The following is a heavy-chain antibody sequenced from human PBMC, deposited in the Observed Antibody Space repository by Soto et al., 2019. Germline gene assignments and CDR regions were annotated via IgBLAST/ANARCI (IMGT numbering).Heavy chain of an antibody. CDR1: GLTFSDAW. CDR2: IRSQTDGGTT. V-gene: IGHV3-15*07. D-gene: IGHD7-27*01. Sequence: EVQLVESGGGLVKPGGSLRLSCAASGLTFSDAWMNWLRQVPGQGLEWVARIRSQTDGGTTDYSTPVNGRFTISRDDSKNTLYLQRNSLKTADTAIYYGATAPGYWGSAPLDYWGQGTLVTVSS. J-gene: IGHJ4*02. CDR3: ATAPGYWGSAPLDY.